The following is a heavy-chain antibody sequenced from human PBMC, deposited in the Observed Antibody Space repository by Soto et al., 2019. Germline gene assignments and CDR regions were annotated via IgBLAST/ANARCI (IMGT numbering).Heavy chain of an antibody. D-gene: IGHD4-17*01. Sequence: PSEPLSLTYGVSRGSVSRYNWWSWVRQSPGKGLEWIGEVHYYGGTNYNPSLESRVTISVDTSRNEFSLRLNSVTAADTAIYYCTKNSAYALDYWGQGILVTVSS. CDR2: VHYYGGT. CDR1: RGSVSRYNW. J-gene: IGHJ4*02. V-gene: IGHV4-4*02. CDR3: TKNSAYALDY.